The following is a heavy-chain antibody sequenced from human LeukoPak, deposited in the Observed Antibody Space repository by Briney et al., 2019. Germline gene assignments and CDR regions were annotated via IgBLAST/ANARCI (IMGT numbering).Heavy chain of an antibody. CDR3: AREGNGLLSKDLDY. V-gene: IGHV1-2*02. Sequence: ASVKVSCKGSGYTFTDYYLHWVRQAPVQGLEWVGYINPRDGGTSSPPNFRGRVTMTTDASSSTVYMELSRLTSDDTAIYYCAREGNGLLSKDLDYWGQGTLVTVSS. CDR2: INPRDGGT. CDR1: GYTFTDYY. J-gene: IGHJ4*02. D-gene: IGHD2-15*01.